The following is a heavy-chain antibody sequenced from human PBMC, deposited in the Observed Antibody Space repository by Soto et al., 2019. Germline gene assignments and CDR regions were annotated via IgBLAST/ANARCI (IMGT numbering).Heavy chain of an antibody. J-gene: IGHJ4*02. D-gene: IGHD2-15*01. V-gene: IGHV1-46*01. Sequence: QVQLVQSGAEVKKPGASVKVSCKASGYTFTSYYMHWVRQAPGQGLEWMGIINPSGGSTSYAQKFQGRVTMTRDTSTSTVYMELSSLRSEDTAVYYCARDDGILYYCSGGSCSLGYWGQGTLVTVSP. CDR2: INPSGGST. CDR3: ARDDGILYYCSGGSCSLGY. CDR1: GYTFTSYY.